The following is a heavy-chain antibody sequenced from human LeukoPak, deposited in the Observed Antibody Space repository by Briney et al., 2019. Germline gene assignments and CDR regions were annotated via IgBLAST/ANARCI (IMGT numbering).Heavy chain of an antibody. V-gene: IGHV3-23*01. D-gene: IGHD3-22*01. CDR2: ISGSGGST. J-gene: IGHJ3*02. Sequence: GGSLRLSCAASGLTGSHNYVSWVRQAPGKGLEWVSAISGSGGSTYYADSVKGRFTISRDNSKNTLYLQMNSLRAEDTAVYYCAKAGGYSRDAFDIWGQGTMVTVSS. CDR1: GLTGSHNY. CDR3: AKAGGYSRDAFDI.